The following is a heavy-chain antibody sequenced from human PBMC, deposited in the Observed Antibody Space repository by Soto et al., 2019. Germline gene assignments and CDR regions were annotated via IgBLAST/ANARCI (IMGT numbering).Heavy chain of an antibody. CDR2: IYYSGST. CDR1: DESINSDKYC. CDR3: ARRTRYYYMDV. V-gene: IGHV4-39*01. J-gene: IGHJ6*03. Sequence: SETLSLTCTVSDESINSDKYCWGWIRQPPGKGLEWIGNIYYSGSTNYNPSLQTRVTISLDTSKSQFSLKLSSVTAADTAVYYCARRTRYYYMDVWGKGTTVTVSS. D-gene: IGHD2-2*01.